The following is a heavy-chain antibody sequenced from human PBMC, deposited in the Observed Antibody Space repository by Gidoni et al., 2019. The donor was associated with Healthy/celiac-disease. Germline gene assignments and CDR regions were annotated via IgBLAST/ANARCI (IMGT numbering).Heavy chain of an antibody. D-gene: IGHD5-18*01. J-gene: IGHJ4*02. Sequence: EVQLVESGGGVVQPGGSLRLSCAASGFTFDDYAMHWVRQAPGKGLEWVSLISGDGGSTYYADSVKGRFTISRDNSKNSLYLQMNSLRTEDTALYYCAKDGYSYGHRIYYFDYWGQGTLVTVSS. V-gene: IGHV3-43*02. CDR1: GFTFDDYA. CDR3: AKDGYSYGHRIYYFDY. CDR2: ISGDGGST.